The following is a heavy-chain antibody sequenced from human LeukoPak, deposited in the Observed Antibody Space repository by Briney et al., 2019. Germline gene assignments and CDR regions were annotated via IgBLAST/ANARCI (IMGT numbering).Heavy chain of an antibody. D-gene: IGHD4-17*01. Sequence: ASETLSLTCTVSGGAISSSSHYWGWIRQPPGKGLEWIGSIYHSGSTVYNPSLKSRVAISVDTYRNQFSLKLSSVTASDTAVYYCARNTTVTDWYFDLWGRGTLVTVSS. J-gene: IGHJ2*01. CDR3: ARNTTVTDWYFDL. CDR2: IYHSGST. CDR1: GGAISSSSHY. V-gene: IGHV4-39*01.